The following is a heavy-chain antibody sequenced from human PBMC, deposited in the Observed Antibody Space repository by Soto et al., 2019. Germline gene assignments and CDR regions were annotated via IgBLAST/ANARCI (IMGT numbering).Heavy chain of an antibody. CDR3: ATSYLSGWYGGY. CDR1: GYTFTSYY. Sequence: ASVKVSCKASGYTFTSYYMHWVRQAPGQGLEWMGIINPSGGSTSYAQKFQGRVTMTRDTSTSTVYMELSSLRSEDTAVYYCATSYLSGWYGGYWGQGTLVTVSS. D-gene: IGHD6-19*01. J-gene: IGHJ4*02. V-gene: IGHV1-46*01. CDR2: INPSGGST.